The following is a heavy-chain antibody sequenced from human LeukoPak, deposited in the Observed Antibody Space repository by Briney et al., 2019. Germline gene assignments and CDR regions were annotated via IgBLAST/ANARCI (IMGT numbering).Heavy chain of an antibody. J-gene: IGHJ4*02. CDR1: GFTFSSYA. V-gene: IGHV3-23*01. D-gene: IGHD5-18*01. CDR2: ISGSGGST. Sequence: GGSLRLSCAASGFTFSSYAMSWVRQAPGKGLEWVSGISGSGGSTYCADSVTGRFTISRDNSKNTLYLQMNSLRAEDTAVYYCAKDPARGYSYGRFDYWGQGTLVTVSS. CDR3: AKDPARGYSYGRFDY.